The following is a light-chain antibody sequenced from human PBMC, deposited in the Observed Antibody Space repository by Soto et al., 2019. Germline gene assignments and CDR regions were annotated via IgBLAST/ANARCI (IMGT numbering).Light chain of an antibody. CDR2: EVR. J-gene: IGLJ1*01. CDR1: SSDIGGYDY. V-gene: IGLV2-14*01. Sequence: QSVLTQPASVSGYPGQSSTISCTGTSSDIGGYDYVSWYQQRPGQAPKLMIYEVRYRPSGVSNRFSGSKSGNTASLTISGLQAEDEDDYYCCSYTRTSNHYFFGSGTKVTVL. CDR3: CSYTRTSNHYF.